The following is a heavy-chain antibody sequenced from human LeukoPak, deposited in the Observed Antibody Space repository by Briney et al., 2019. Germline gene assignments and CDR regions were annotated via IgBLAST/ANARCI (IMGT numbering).Heavy chain of an antibody. V-gene: IGHV4-34*01. CDR2: INHSGST. CDR1: GGSFSGYY. Sequence: SETLSLTCAVYGGSFSGYYWSWIRQPPGKGLEWIGEINHSGSTNYNPSLKSRVTISVDTSKNQFSLKLSSVTAADTAVYYCARGRWVRGYSYGYGYWGQGTLVTVSS. CDR3: ARGRWVRGYSYGYGY. D-gene: IGHD5-18*01. J-gene: IGHJ4*02.